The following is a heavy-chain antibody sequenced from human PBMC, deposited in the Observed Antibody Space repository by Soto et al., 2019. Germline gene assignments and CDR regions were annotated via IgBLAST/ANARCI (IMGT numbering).Heavy chain of an antibody. CDR3: ARALGYCSSTSCYHHKYYYYYGMDV. Sequence: QVQLVQSGAEVKKPGSSVKVSCKASGGTFSSYAISWVRQAPGQGLEWMGGIIPIFGTANYAQKFKGRVTITADNSTSTAYMELRSLGAENTAVYYYARALGYCSSTSCYHHKYYYYYGMDVWGQGTPVTVSS. CDR1: GGTFSSYA. J-gene: IGHJ6*02. D-gene: IGHD2-2*01. V-gene: IGHV1-69*06. CDR2: IIPIFGTA.